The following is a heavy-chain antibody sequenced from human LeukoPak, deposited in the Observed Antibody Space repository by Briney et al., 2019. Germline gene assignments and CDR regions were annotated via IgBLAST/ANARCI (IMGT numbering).Heavy chain of an antibody. CDR2: ISSRGTST. Sequence: GGSLRLSCVASGFIFSDFGMNWVRQVPGKGLEWVAFISSRGTSTFYAESVKGRFTISRDTGKKSLDLQMTSLRVEDTAAYYCVRGTDCSATTCYPLSAFDSWGQGTLVTVSP. J-gene: IGHJ4*02. D-gene: IGHD2-2*01. CDR1: GFIFSDFG. CDR3: VRGTDCSATTCYPLSAFDS. V-gene: IGHV3-21*04.